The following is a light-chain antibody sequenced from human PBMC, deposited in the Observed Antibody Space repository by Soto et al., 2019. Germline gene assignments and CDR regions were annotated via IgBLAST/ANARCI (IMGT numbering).Light chain of an antibody. V-gene: IGKV4-1*01. CDR3: QQYYSPPQT. J-gene: IGKJ1*01. CDR1: QTILYSSNKNNS. Sequence: DIVMTQSPDSLAVSLGEWATINCKSSQTILYSSNKNNSLAWFQQKPRQAPKLLIYLASTRKSGVPDRFSGSGSGTDFTLSISSLQAEDVAVYYCQQYYSPPQTFGQGTKVEIK. CDR2: LAS.